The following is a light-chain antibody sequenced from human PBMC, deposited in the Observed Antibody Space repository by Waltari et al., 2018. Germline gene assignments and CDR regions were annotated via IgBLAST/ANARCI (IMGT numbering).Light chain of an antibody. CDR1: SGHSNYA. CDR3: QTWGTGIHGV. Sequence: QLVLTQSPSASASLGASVKLTCTLSSGHSNYAIAWHQQQPEKGPRFLMKLNSDGSHSKGDGIPDRFSGSSSGAERYLTISSRQSEDEADYYCQTWGTGIHGVFGGGTKLTVL. CDR2: LNSDGSH. J-gene: IGLJ3*02. V-gene: IGLV4-69*01.